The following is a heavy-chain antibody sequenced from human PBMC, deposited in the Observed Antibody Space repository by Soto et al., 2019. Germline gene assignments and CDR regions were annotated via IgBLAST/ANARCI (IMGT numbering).Heavy chain of an antibody. J-gene: IGHJ4*02. V-gene: IGHV4-39*01. CDR2: IYYSGST. D-gene: IGHD3-3*01. CDR1: GGSISSSSYY. CDR3: ARRGRTPLNYDFLYYFDY. Sequence: SETLSITCTVSGGSISSSSYYWGWIRQPPGKGLEWIGSIYYSGSTYYNPSLKSRVTISVDTSKNQFSLKLSSVTAADTAVYYCARRGRTPLNYDFLYYFDYWGQGTLVTVSS.